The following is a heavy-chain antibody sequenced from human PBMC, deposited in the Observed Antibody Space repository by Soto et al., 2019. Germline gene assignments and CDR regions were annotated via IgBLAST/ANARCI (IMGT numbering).Heavy chain of an antibody. CDR2: IHHSGTT. V-gene: IGHV4-34*01. J-gene: IGHJ3*02. Sequence: EALRVSTGVYGGVYSACDRRGIRQAPGKGLEWMGEIHHSGTTNYNPSLKSRVTITLDRSKNQFTLRLSSMTAADAAVYYCANDYGDYRNDAFDIWSPGTRVT. CDR1: GGVYSACD. D-gene: IGHD4-17*01. CDR3: ANDYGDYRNDAFDI.